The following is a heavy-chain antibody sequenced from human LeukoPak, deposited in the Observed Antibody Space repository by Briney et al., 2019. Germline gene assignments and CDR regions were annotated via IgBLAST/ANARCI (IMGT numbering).Heavy chain of an antibody. J-gene: IGHJ1*01. CDR1: GYTFTGYY. Sequence: ASVKVSCKASGYTFTGYYMHWVRQAPGQGLEWMGWINPNSGGTNYAQKFQGRVTMTRDTSISTAYMELSSVTAADTAVYYCARSMGYAEYFQHWGQGTLVTVSS. CDR2: INPNSGGT. V-gene: IGHV1-2*02. CDR3: ARSMGYAEYFQH. D-gene: IGHD1-1*01.